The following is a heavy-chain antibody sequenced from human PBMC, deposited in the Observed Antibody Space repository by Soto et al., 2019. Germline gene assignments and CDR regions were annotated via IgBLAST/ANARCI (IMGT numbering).Heavy chain of an antibody. Sequence: GGSLRLSCAASGFTFSSYAMSWVRQAPGKGLEWVSAISGSGGSTYYADSVKGRFTISRDNSKNTLYLQMNSLRAEDTAVYYCAKEFRAEEYSKSYYMDVWGKGTTVTVSS. CDR1: GFTFSSYA. CDR2: ISGSGGST. CDR3: AKEFRAEEYSKSYYMDV. D-gene: IGHD6-6*01. V-gene: IGHV3-23*01. J-gene: IGHJ6*03.